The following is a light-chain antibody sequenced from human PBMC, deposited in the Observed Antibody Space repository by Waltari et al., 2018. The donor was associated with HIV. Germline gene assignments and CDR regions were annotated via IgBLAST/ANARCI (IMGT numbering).Light chain of an antibody. CDR2: HNG. CDR1: NLGDKY. CDR3: QAWDSSTVI. V-gene: IGLV3-1*01. J-gene: IGLJ2*01. Sequence: SYDLTQPPSVSVSPGQTASITCSGHNLGDKYASWYQQRTGQSPVLVIYHNGKRPSGIPERFSGSNSGNTATLTISGTQAMDEADYYCQAWDSSTVIFGGGTKLTVL.